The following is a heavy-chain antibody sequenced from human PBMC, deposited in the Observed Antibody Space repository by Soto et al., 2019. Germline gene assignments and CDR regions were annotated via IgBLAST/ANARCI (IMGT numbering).Heavy chain of an antibody. V-gene: IGHV3-23*01. CDR3: AYSSTPFDY. D-gene: IGHD6-13*01. J-gene: IGHJ4*02. Sequence: EVQLLESGGGLVQPGGSLRLSCAASGFTFSSYAMSWVRQAPGKGLEWVSAISGSGGSTYYADSVKGRFTISGYNSKNTLYRQMNSLRAEDTAVYYCAYSSTPFDYWGQGTLVTVS. CDR2: ISGSGGST. CDR1: GFTFSSYA.